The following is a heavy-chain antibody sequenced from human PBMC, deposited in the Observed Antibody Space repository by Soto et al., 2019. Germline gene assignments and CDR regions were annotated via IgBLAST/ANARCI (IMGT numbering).Heavy chain of an antibody. D-gene: IGHD3-3*01. J-gene: IGHJ4*02. CDR1: GFTFGSYA. CDR3: AKDYDFWSGHSWWGDQTKSLNLNPANNVFGPSDY. V-gene: IGHV3-23*01. CDR2: ISGSGGST. Sequence: PGGSLRLSSAASGFTFGSYAMSWVRQAPGKGLEWVSAISGSGGSTYYADSVKGRFTISRDNSKNTLYLQMNSLRAEDTAVYYCAKDYDFWSGHSWWGDQTKSLNLNPANNVFGPSDYWGQGTLVTVSS.